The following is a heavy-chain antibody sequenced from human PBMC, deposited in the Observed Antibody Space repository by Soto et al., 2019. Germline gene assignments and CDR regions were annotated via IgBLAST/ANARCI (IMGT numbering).Heavy chain of an antibody. V-gene: IGHV3-33*01. Sequence: QVQLVESGGGVVQPGRSLRLSCAASGFTFSSYGMHWVRQPPGKGLEWVAVIWFDRSNKHYADSVKGRFTISRDNSKTTLYLQMNSLRAEDTAVYYCAHSSSWYYFDYCGQGTLDTVSS. J-gene: IGHJ4*02. D-gene: IGHD6-13*01. CDR2: IWFDRSNK. CDR3: AHSSSWYYFDY. CDR1: GFTFSSYG.